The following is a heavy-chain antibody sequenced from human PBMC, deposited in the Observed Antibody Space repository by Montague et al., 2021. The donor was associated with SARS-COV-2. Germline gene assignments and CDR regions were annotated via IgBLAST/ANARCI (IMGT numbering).Heavy chain of an antibody. CDR2: IYYTGST. Sequence: SETLSLTCSVSGGSMINNYWSWIRQPPGKGLEWMGYIYYTGSTDYRPSXXSRATLSIDTSKNEFSLKLTSVTAADTAVYYCARGGGRLQYSYYYGMDVWGQGTTVTVSS. CDR1: GGSMINNY. J-gene: IGHJ6*02. D-gene: IGHD5-12*01. CDR3: ARGGGRLQYSYYYGMDV. V-gene: IGHV4-59*01.